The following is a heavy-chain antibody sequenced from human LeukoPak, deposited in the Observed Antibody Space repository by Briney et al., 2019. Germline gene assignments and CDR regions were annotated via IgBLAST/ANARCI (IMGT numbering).Heavy chain of an antibody. Sequence: SVKVSCKASGGTFSSYAISWVRQAPGQGLEWMGGIIPIFGTANYAQKFQGRVTITADESTSTAYMELSSLRSEDTAVYYCARDPTMVRGENYYGMDVWGQGTTVTVSS. V-gene: IGHV1-69*13. CDR1: GGTFSSYA. CDR2: IIPIFGTA. J-gene: IGHJ6*02. D-gene: IGHD3-10*01. CDR3: ARDPTMVRGENYYGMDV.